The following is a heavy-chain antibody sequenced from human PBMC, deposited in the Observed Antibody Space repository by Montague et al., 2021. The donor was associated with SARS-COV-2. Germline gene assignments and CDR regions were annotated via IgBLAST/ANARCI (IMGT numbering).Heavy chain of an antibody. CDR1: GFTVTYNY. CDR2: IYSGGET. J-gene: IGHJ6*02. CDR3: ARDYCSSGICYEGYGMDV. D-gene: IGHD2-15*01. V-gene: IGHV3-53*01. Sequence: SLRLSCAASGFTVTYNYMSWVRQAPGKGLEWVSVIYSGGETYYADSVKGRFTISRDDSKNTLFLQMNILRAEDTAVYFCARDYCSSGICYEGYGMDVWGQGTTVTVSS.